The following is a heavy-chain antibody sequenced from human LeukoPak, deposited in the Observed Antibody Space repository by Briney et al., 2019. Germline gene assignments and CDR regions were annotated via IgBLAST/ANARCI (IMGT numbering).Heavy chain of an antibody. CDR3: ARGGGSYYQDY. CDR1: GGSFSDYY. D-gene: IGHD1-26*01. V-gene: IGHV4-34*01. Sequence: SETLSLTCAVYGGSFSDYYWSWIRQPPGKGLEWIGEINHSGSANYNPSLKSRVTLSVDTSKNQFSLKLNSVTAADTAVYYCARGGGSYYQDYRGQGALVTVSS. J-gene: IGHJ4*02. CDR2: INHSGSA.